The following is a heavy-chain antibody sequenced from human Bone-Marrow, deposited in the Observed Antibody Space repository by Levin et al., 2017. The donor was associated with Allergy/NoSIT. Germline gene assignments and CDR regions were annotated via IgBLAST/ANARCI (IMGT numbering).Heavy chain of an antibody. CDR2: IYYNGIT. Sequence: SQTLSLTCTVSGGSMRNYYWNWIRQPPGKGLEWIGNIYYNGITKYNPFLKSRVTISVDTSNNQFSLNLRSVTATDTAIYYCARLWVSGNKLDSWGQGTLVTVSS. CDR1: GGSMRNYY. D-gene: IGHD6-25*01. J-gene: IGHJ4*02. V-gene: IGHV4-59*08. CDR3: ARLWVSGNKLDS.